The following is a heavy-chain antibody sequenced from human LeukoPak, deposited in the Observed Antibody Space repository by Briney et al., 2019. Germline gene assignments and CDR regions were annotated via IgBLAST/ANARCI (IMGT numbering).Heavy chain of an antibody. V-gene: IGHV3-30*03. J-gene: IGHJ4*02. D-gene: IGHD3-9*01. Sequence: GGSLRLSCAASGFTFSSYGMHWVRQAPGKGLEWVAVISYDGSNKYYADSVKGRFTISRDNSKNTLYLQMNSLRAEDTAVYYCARVEGILTGYYIYWGQGTLVTVSS. CDR1: GFTFSSYG. CDR2: ISYDGSNK. CDR3: ARVEGILTGYYIY.